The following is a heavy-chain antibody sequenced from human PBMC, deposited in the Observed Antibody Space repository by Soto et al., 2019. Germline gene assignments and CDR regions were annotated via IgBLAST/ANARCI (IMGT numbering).Heavy chain of an antibody. CDR2: INPSGGST. V-gene: IGHV1-46*01. J-gene: IGHJ4*02. Sequence: ASVKVSCKASGYTFTSYYMHWVRQAPGQGLEWMGIINPSGGSTSYAQKFQGRVTMTRDTSTSTVYMGLSSLRSEDTAVYYCARTYSGYDFGYWGQGTLVTVSS. D-gene: IGHD5-12*01. CDR3: ARTYSGYDFGY. CDR1: GYTFTSYY.